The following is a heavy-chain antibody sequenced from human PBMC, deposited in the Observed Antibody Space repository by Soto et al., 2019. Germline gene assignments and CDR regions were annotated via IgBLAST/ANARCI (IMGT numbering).Heavy chain of an antibody. D-gene: IGHD1-1*01. CDR3: ARGRYHFDF. Sequence: GSLRLSCAASGFTFTSYTMTWFRQAPGKGLEWVSCISYSSTIYYADSVKGRFTISRDNAKDSLFLQMNSLRDEDTAVYYCARGRYHFDFWGQGTLVTVSS. V-gene: IGHV3-48*02. CDR1: GFTFTSYT. J-gene: IGHJ4*02. CDR2: ISYSSTI.